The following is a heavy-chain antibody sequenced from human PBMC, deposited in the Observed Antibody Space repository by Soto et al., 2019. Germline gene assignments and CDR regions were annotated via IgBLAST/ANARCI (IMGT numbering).Heavy chain of an antibody. D-gene: IGHD2-8*02. CDR1: GASFSGYY. V-gene: IGHV4-34*12. CDR3: ARDELTGLFDY. Sequence: SETLSLXCAVYGASFSGYYWSWIRQPPGKGLEWIGEIIHSGSTNYNPSLKSRVTISVDNSKNQFSLKLNSVTAADTAVYYCARDELTGLFDYWGQGTLVTVS. J-gene: IGHJ4*02. CDR2: IIHSGST.